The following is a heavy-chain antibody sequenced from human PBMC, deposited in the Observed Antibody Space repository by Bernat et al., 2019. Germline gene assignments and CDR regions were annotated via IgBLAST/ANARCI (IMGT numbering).Heavy chain of an antibody. CDR3: ARGAAVAGWFDP. CDR1: GGTFSSYT. CDR2: IIPILGIA. J-gene: IGHJ5*02. D-gene: IGHD6-19*01. Sequence: QVQLVQSGAEVKKPGSSVKVSCKASGGTFSSYTISWVRQAPGQGLEWMGRIIPILGIANYAQKFQGRVTITADKSTSTAYMELSSLRSEDTAVYYCARGAAVAGWFDPWGQGTLDTVSS. V-gene: IGHV1-69*02.